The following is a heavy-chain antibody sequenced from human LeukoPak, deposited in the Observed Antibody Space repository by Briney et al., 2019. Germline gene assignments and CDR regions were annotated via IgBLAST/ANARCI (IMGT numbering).Heavy chain of an antibody. CDR2: IGGSGTTI. Sequence: GGSLRLSCAASGFTFSSYAMSWVRQAPGKGPEWVSYIGGSGTTIYYADSVKGRFTISRDNVKKLLYLEMNSLRAEDTGVYYCARARDYGDYPPDYWGQGTLVTVSS. J-gene: IGHJ4*02. V-gene: IGHV3-48*01. D-gene: IGHD4-17*01. CDR3: ARARDYGDYPPDY. CDR1: GFTFSSYA.